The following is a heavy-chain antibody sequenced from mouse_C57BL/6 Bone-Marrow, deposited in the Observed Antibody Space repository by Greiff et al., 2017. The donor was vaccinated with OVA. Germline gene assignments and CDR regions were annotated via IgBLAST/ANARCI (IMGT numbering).Heavy chain of an antibody. CDR1: GYPFTSYT. CDR2: IDPTNDYT. CDR3: TRGYYFDY. V-gene: IGHV1-4*01. Sequence: VQLQQSGAELARPGASVKMSCKASGYPFTSYTIHWVKQRPGQGLEWIGYIDPTNDYTNYNQKFKGKATLTADKSSSTAYMQLSSLTSEDSAVYYCTRGYYFDYWGQGTTLTVSS. J-gene: IGHJ2*01.